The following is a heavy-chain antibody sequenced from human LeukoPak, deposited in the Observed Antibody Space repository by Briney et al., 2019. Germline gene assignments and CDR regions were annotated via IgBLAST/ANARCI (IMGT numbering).Heavy chain of an antibody. D-gene: IGHD3-9*01. Sequence: SETLSLTCTVSGDSISTYYWSWIRQPPGKGLEWIGYIYYRVTSDYNPSLKSRVTISVDTSKNQFSLKLSSVTAADTAVYYCATYYDILTGYLDYWGQGTLVTVSS. J-gene: IGHJ4*02. V-gene: IGHV4-59*08. CDR2: IYYRVTS. CDR1: GDSISTYY. CDR3: ATYYDILTGYLDY.